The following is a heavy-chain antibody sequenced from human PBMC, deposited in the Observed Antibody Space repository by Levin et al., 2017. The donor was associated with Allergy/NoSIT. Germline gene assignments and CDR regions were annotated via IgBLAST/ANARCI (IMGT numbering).Heavy chain of an antibody. J-gene: IGHJ6*03. CDR3: ARHVLYDYYMDV. CDR1: GGSIRSFY. Sequence: SQTLSLPCTVSGGSIRSFYWSWFRPPPRKGLVWIGYIYYSGSTNYNPPLKSRVTISVDTSKNQLSLKLGSVTAADTAVYYCARHVLYDYYMDVWGKGTTVTVSS. V-gene: IGHV4-59*08. CDR2: IYYSGST.